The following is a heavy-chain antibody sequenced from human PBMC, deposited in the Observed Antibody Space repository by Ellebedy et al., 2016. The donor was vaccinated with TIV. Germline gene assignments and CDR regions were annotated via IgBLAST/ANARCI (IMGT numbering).Heavy chain of an antibody. J-gene: IGHJ6*02. CDR1: GGSFSGYY. D-gene: IGHD5-18*01. Sequence: SETLSLTCAVYGGSFSGYYWSWIRQPPGKGLEWIGEINHSGSTNYNPSLKSRVTVSVDTSKNQFSLKLSSVTAADTAVYSCARISSLDTGMVGPDYGTDVWGQGTTVTVSS. CDR2: INHSGST. CDR3: ARISSLDTGMVGPDYGTDV. V-gene: IGHV4-34*01.